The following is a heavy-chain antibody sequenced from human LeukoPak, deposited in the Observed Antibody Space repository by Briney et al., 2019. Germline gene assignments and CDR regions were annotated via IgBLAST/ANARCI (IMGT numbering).Heavy chain of an antibody. CDR2: ISSSGSII. J-gene: IGHJ4*02. V-gene: IGHV3-11*01. Sequence: GGSLRLSCAASGFTFSDYYMSWIRQAPGKGLERVSYISSSGSIIYYADSVKGRFTISRDNAKNSLYLQMNSLRAGDTAVYYCARDDYYYDSSGYSYWGQGTLVTVSS. CDR1: GFTFSDYY. D-gene: IGHD3-22*01. CDR3: ARDDYYYDSSGYSY.